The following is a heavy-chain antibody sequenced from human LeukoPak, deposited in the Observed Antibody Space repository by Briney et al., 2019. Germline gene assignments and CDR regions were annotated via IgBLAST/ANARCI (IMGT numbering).Heavy chain of an antibody. J-gene: IGHJ4*02. CDR1: GGSISSGDYY. CDR2: IYYSGST. D-gene: IGHD3-3*01. V-gene: IGHV4-30-4*01. Sequence: SQTLSLTCTVSGGSISSGDYYWSWIRQPPGKGLEWIGYIYYSGSTYYNPSLKSRVTISVDTSKNQFSLKLSSVTAADTAVYYCRRYDFWSGYYPYYFDYWGQGTLVTVSS. CDR3: RRYDFWSGYYPYYFDY.